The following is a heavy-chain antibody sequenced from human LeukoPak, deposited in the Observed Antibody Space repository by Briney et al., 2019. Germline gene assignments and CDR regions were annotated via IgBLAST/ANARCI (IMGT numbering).Heavy chain of an antibody. CDR1: GGSISSYY. V-gene: IGHV4-59*01. CDR2: IYYSGST. D-gene: IGHD3-22*01. CDR3: ARWYYYDSSGYYYYNWFDP. J-gene: IGHJ5*02. Sequence: SETLSLTCTVSGGSISSYYWSWIRQPPGKGLEWIGYIYYSGSTNYNPSLKSRVTISVDTSKNQFSLKLSSVTAADTAVYYCARWYYYDSSGYYYYNWFDPWGQETLVTVSS.